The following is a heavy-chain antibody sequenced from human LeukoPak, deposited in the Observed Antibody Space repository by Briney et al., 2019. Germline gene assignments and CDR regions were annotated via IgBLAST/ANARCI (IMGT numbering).Heavy chain of an antibody. Sequence: PSETLSLTCAVSGYPISSGYYWGWIRQPPGKGLEWIGSIYHSGSTYYNPSLKSRVTISVDTSKNQFSLKLSSVTAADTAVYYCARLKYSSSWYDAFDIWGQGTMVTVSS. V-gene: IGHV4-38-2*01. D-gene: IGHD6-13*01. CDR1: GYPISSGYY. CDR2: IYHSGST. CDR3: ARLKYSSSWYDAFDI. J-gene: IGHJ3*02.